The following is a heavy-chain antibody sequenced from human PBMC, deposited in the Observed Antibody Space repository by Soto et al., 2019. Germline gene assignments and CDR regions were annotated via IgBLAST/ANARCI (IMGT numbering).Heavy chain of an antibody. D-gene: IGHD1-1*01. V-gene: IGHV3-53*01. CDR2: IYSGGST. Sequence: GGSLRLSCAASGFTVSSNYMSWVSQAPGKGLEWVSVIYSGGSTYYAASVKGRFTISRDNSKNTLYLQMNSLRAEDTAVYYCAREGNNWNAFDIWGQGTMVTVSS. J-gene: IGHJ3*02. CDR1: GFTVSSNY. CDR3: AREGNNWNAFDI.